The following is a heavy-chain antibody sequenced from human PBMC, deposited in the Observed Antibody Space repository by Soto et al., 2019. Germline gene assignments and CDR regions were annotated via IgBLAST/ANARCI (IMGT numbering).Heavy chain of an antibody. D-gene: IGHD4-4*01. CDR1: GLAFSTYC. CDR2: TKPDETET. Sequence: GGSLRLSCTTSGLAFSTYCMAWVRQAPGKGLEWVGNTKPDETETYYAGSVEGRFPISRDNAKSSLYLQMDSLRVEDTAVYYCATIGDVTFHYWGQGTPVTVSS. CDR3: ATIGDVTFHY. V-gene: IGHV3-7*02. J-gene: IGHJ4*02.